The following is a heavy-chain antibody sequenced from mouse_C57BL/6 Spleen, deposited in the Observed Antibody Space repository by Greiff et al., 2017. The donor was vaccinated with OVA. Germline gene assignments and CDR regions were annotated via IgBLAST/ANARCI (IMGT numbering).Heavy chain of an antibody. Sequence: VHLVESGAELVKPGASVKMSCKASGYTFTSYWITWVKQRPGQGLEWIGDIYPGSGSTNYNEKFKSKATLTVDTSSSTAYMQLSSLTSEDSAVYYCAYSNLDYWGQGTTLTVSS. CDR2: IYPGSGST. J-gene: IGHJ2*01. CDR3: AYSNLDY. V-gene: IGHV1-55*01. CDR1: GYTFTSYW. D-gene: IGHD2-5*01.